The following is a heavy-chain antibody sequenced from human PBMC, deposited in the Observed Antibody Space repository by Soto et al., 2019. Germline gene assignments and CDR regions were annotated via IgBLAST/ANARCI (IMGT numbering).Heavy chain of an antibody. D-gene: IGHD5-12*01. Sequence: GGSLRLSCAASGFTFSSYSMNWVRQAPGKGLEWVSYISSSSSTIYYADSVKGRFTISRDNAKNSLYLQMNSLRAEDTAVYYCARDPEREYSGYEYYFDYWGQGTLVTVSS. CDR2: ISSSSSTI. V-gene: IGHV3-48*01. CDR3: ARDPEREYSGYEYYFDY. CDR1: GFTFSSYS. J-gene: IGHJ4*02.